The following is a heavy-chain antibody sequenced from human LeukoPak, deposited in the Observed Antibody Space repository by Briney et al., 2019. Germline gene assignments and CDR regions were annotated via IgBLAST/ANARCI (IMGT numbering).Heavy chain of an antibody. D-gene: IGHD2-15*01. Sequence: GGSLRLSCAASGFTFGSYGLHWVHQAPGKGLEWVALISYDGSNKYYADSVKGRFTISRDNAKNSLYLQMNSLRDEDTAVYYCARARASGRSGFDYWGQGTLVTVSS. CDR3: ARARASGRSGFDY. CDR2: ISYDGSNK. V-gene: IGHV3-30*03. J-gene: IGHJ4*02. CDR1: GFTFGSYG.